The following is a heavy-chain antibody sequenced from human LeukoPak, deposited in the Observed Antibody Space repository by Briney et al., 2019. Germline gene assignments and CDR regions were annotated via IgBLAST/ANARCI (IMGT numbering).Heavy chain of an antibody. V-gene: IGHV1-2*02. CDR1: GYTFIGYY. D-gene: IGHD4-17*01. Sequence: ASVKVSCKASGYTFIGYYMHWVRQAPGQGLEWMGWINPNSGGTNYAQKFQGRVTITRDTSASTAYMELSSLRSEDTAVYYCAGVRTDYYYYGMDVWGQGTTVTVSS. CDR3: AGVRTDYYYYGMDV. CDR2: INPNSGGT. J-gene: IGHJ6*02.